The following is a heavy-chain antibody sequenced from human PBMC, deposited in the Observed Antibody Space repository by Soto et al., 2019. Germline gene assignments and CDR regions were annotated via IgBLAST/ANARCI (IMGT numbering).Heavy chain of an antibody. CDR3: ASPRVYGSGSYHDAFDI. CDR2: IIPILGIA. J-gene: IGHJ3*02. V-gene: IGHV1-69*02. CDR1: GGTFSSYT. D-gene: IGHD3-10*01. Sequence: ASVKVSCKASGGTFSSYTISWVRQAPGQGLEWMGRIIPILGIANYAQKFQGRVTITADKSTSTAYMELSSLRSEDTAVYYCASPRVYGSGSYHDAFDIWGQGTMVTVSS.